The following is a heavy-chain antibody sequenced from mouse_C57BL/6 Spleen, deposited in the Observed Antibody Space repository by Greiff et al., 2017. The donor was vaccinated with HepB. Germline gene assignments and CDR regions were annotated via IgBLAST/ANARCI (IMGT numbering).Heavy chain of an antibody. CDR2: ISYDGSN. J-gene: IGHJ4*01. V-gene: IGHV3-6*01. D-gene: IGHD2-3*01. CDR1: GYSITSGYY. Sequence: EVKLQESGPGLVKPSQSLSLTCSVTGYSITSGYYWNWIRQFPGNKLEWMGYISYDGSNNYNPSLKNRISITRDTSKYQFFLKLNSVNTEDTATYDCARGNGYCMDYWGQGTSVTVSS. CDR3: ARGNGYCMDY.